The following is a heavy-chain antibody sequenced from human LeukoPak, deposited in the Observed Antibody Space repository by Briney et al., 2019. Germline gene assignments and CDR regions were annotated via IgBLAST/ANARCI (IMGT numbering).Heavy chain of an antibody. CDR2: TYYRSKWYN. D-gene: IGHD1-7*01. CDR3: ARGVTGTTPGDWFDP. Sequence: SQTLSLTCAISGDSVTSNSAAWNWIRQSPPRGLEWLGRTYYRSKWYNDYAVSVKSRITINPDTSKNQFSLQLNSVTPEDTAVYYCARGVTGTTPGDWFDPWGQGTLVTVSS. V-gene: IGHV6-1*01. J-gene: IGHJ5*02. CDR1: GDSVTSNSAA.